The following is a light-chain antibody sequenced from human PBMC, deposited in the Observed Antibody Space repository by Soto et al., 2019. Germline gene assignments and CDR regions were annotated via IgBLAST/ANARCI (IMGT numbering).Light chain of an antibody. CDR3: SSHTISGTLV. Sequence: QSVLTQPASVSAAPGQSITISCTGTSSDIGGSKYVSWYQQYPGKAPKLMIYEVSNRPSGVSNRFSASKSDNTASLTISGLRAEDEADYYCSSHTISGTLVFGGGTKLTVL. J-gene: IGLJ3*02. CDR1: SSDIGGSKY. CDR2: EVS. V-gene: IGLV2-14*01.